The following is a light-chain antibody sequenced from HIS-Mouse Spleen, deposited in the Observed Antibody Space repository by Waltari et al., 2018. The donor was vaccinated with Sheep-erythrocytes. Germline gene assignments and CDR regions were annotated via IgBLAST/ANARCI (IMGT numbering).Light chain of an antibody. Sequence: QSALTQPRSVSGSPGQSVTISCTGTSSDVGGYNYVSWYQQHPGQAPKLLIDDVSKRPSGVPVRCSGSKSGNTASLTISGLQAEDEADYYCCSYAGSYNHVFATGTKVTVL. CDR2: DVS. CDR1: SSDVGGYNY. CDR3: CSYAGSYNHV. J-gene: IGLJ1*01. V-gene: IGLV2-11*01.